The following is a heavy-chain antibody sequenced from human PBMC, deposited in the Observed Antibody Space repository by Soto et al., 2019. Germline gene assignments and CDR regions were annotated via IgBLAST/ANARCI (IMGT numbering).Heavy chain of an antibody. J-gene: IGHJ6*02. D-gene: IGHD5-12*01. CDR1: GGTFNNYP. Sequence: QVQLVQSGAEVKKPASSVKVSCKASGGTFNNYPITWVRQAPGEGLEWMGGSIPIFGTANYAQNFQGRVTISVDESTSTAYMERSSLRSEDTAVYYCARGRGYSGDDHYYYFDMDVWGQGTTVTVS. CDR3: ARGRGYSGDDHYYYFDMDV. CDR2: SIPIFGTA. V-gene: IGHV1-69*01.